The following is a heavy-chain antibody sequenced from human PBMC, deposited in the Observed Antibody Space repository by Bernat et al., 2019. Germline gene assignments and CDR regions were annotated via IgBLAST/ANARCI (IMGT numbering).Heavy chain of an antibody. CDR2: ISYDGSNK. D-gene: IGHD6-13*01. V-gene: IGHV3-30*03. CDR3: ARLGSSWSIDY. CDR1: GFTFSSYG. Sequence: QVQLVESGGGVVQPGRSLRLSCAASGFTFSSYGMYWVRQAPGKGLEWVAVISYDGSNKYYADSVKGRFTISRDNSKNTLYLQMNSLGDEDTAVYYCARLGSSWSIDYWGQGTVVTVSS. J-gene: IGHJ4*02.